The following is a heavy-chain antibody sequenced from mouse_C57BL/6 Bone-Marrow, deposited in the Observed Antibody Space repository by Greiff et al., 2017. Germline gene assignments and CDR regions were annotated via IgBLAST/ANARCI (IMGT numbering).Heavy chain of an antibody. D-gene: IGHD1-1*01. V-gene: IGHV1-64*01. J-gene: IGHJ2*01. CDR1: GYTFTSYW. CDR3: AKYGGSRGGNY. Sequence: QVQLQQSGAELVKPGASVKLSCKASGYTFTSYWMHWVKQRPGQGLEWIGMIHPNSGSTNYNEKFKGKATLTADKSSSTAYMQLSSLTSEDSAVYYCAKYGGSRGGNYWGQGTTLTVSS. CDR2: IHPNSGST.